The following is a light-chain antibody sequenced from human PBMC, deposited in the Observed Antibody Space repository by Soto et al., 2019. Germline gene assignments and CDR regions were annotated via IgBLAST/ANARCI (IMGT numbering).Light chain of an antibody. V-gene: IGKV1-39*01. CDR1: QSISSY. Sequence: DIQMTQSPSSLSASVGDRVTITCRASQSISSYLNWYQQKPGKAPKLLIYAASSLQSGVPSRFSVSGSGTDFTLTISSLQPEDFATYYCQQSYSTPSTFGQGIKLEIK. CDR2: AAS. J-gene: IGKJ2*01. CDR3: QQSYSTPST.